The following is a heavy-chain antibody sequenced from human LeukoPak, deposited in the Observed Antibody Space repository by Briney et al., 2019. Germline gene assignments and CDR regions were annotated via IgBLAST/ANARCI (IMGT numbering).Heavy chain of an antibody. D-gene: IGHD5-12*01. J-gene: IGHJ4*02. Sequence: SQTLSLTCTVSGGSISSGDYYWSWIRQPPGKGLEWVGYIYYSGSTYYNPSLKSRVTISVDTSKNQFSLKLSSVTAADTAAYYCARGGGYDPGRFDYWGQGTLVTVSS. CDR2: IYYSGST. CDR1: GGSISSGDYY. V-gene: IGHV4-30-4*08. CDR3: ARGGGYDPGRFDY.